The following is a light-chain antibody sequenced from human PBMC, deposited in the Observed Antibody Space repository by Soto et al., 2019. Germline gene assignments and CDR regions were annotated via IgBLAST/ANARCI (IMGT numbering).Light chain of an antibody. J-gene: IGKJ1*01. CDR3: QQYGSSPQT. Sequence: EIVFAYYSVTLSLSTVERATLSCRPSQSVSSSYLAWYQQKPGQAPRLLIYGASSRATGIPDRFSGSGSGTDFTLTISRLEPEDFAVYYCQQYGSSPQTFGQGTKVDIK. CDR2: GAS. V-gene: IGKV3-20*01. CDR1: QSVSSSY.